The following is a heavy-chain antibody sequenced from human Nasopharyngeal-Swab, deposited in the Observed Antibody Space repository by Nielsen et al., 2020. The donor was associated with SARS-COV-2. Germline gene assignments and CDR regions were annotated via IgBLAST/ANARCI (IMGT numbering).Heavy chain of an antibody. V-gene: IGHV3-74*01. CDR3: VRESTSWSRKSNFYYYFGLDF. CDR2: IDGDGSIT. CDR1: GFTFSSYW. Sequence: GESLKISCAASGFTFSSYWMHWVRLAPGKGLVWVARIDGDGSITNYADSVEGRFGISRDNAKNTVYLQMNSLRDEDTAVYYCVRESTSWSRKSNFYYYFGLDFWGRGTTVTVSS. J-gene: IGHJ6*02.